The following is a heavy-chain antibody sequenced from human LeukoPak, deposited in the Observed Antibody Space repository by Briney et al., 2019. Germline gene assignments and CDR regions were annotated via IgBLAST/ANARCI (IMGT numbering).Heavy chain of an antibody. CDR1: GFTFTSYA. CDR2: ISGSGGST. D-gene: IGHD2-15*01. CDR3: AKDGRCSGGSCYSSTDY. V-gene: IGHV3-23*01. J-gene: IGHJ4*02. Sequence: GGSLRLSCAASGFTFTSYAMSWVRQAPGKGLEWVSTISGSGGSTYYADSVKGRFTISRDNSKNTLCLQMNSLRAEDTAVYYCAKDGRCSGGSCYSSTDYWGQGTLATVSS.